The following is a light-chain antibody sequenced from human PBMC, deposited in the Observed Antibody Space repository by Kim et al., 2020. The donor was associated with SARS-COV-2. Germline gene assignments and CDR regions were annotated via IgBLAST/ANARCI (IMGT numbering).Light chain of an antibody. J-gene: IGLJ3*02. V-gene: IGLV2-14*03. CDR2: DVS. Sequence: GQSITISCTGTSSDIGASNYIAWYQQHPGKAPKLMIYDVSKRPSGVSDRFSGSKSGNTASLTVSGLQAEDEADYCCTSFTNSATGVFGGGTQLTVL. CDR3: TSFTNSATGV. CDR1: SSDIGASNY.